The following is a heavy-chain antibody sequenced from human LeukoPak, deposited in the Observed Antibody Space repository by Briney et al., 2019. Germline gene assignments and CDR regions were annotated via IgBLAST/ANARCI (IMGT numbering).Heavy chain of an antibody. CDR1: GGSISSYY. J-gene: IGHJ4*02. D-gene: IGHD6-6*01. CDR3: AREGRSSSSGY. CDR2: ISSSGSA. V-gene: IGHV4-4*07. Sequence: SETLSLTCTVSGGSISSYYWTWIRQPAGKGLEWIGRISSSGSAYYNPSLKSRVTMSVDTSKNQFSLNLNSVTAADTAVYYCAREGRSSSSGYWGQGTLVTVSS.